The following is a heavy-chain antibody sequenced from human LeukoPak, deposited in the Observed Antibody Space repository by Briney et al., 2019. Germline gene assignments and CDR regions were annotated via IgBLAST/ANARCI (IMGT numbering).Heavy chain of an antibody. CDR1: GYTFTGYY. D-gene: IGHD3-22*01. Sequence: ASAKVSCKASGYTFTGYYMHWVRQAPGQGLEWMGRINPNSGGTNYAQKFQGRVAMTRDTSISTAYMELSRLRSDDTAVYYCARQGITMIVVEVIRFDPWGQGTLVTVSS. J-gene: IGHJ5*02. V-gene: IGHV1-2*06. CDR3: ARQGITMIVVEVIRFDP. CDR2: INPNSGGT.